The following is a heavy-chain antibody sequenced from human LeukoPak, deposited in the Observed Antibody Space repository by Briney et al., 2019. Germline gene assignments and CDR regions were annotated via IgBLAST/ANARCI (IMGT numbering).Heavy chain of an antibody. CDR1: GYTFTGYY. V-gene: IGHV1-2*02. CDR3: CLPAAMREEYYFDY. J-gene: IGHJ4*02. D-gene: IGHD2-2*01. CDR2: INPNSGGT. Sequence: ASVKVSCKASGYTFTGYYMHWVRQAPGQGLEWMGWINPNSGGTNYAQKFQGRVTMTRDTSISTAYMELSRLRSDDTAVYYCCLPAAMREEYYFDYWGQGTLVTVSS.